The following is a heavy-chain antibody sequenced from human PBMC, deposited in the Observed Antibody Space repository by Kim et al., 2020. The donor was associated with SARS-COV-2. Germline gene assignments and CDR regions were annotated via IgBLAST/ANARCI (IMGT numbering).Heavy chain of an antibody. CDR3: ARAEFYYYGSGFNY. V-gene: IGHV1-3*01. Sequence: SPKFQVRVTITRDTSASTAYMELSSLRSEDTAVYYCARAEFYYYGSGFNYWGQGTLVTVTS. J-gene: IGHJ4*02. D-gene: IGHD3-10*01.